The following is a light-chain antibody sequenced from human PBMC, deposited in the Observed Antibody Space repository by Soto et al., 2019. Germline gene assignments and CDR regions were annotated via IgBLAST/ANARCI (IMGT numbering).Light chain of an antibody. CDR1: SSNIGNNY. J-gene: IGLJ2*01. CDR2: DND. CDR3: ATWDRSLSVGV. V-gene: IGLV1-51*01. Sequence: QSVLTQPPSVSAAPGQKVTISCSGSSSNIGNNYVFWYQQLPGTAPKLLIYDNDKRPSGIPDRFSGSKSGTSATLGITGLQTWDEADYYCATWDRSLSVGVFGGGTKLIVL.